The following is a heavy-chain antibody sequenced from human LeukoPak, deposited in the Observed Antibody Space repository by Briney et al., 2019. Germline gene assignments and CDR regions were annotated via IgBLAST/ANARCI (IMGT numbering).Heavy chain of an antibody. Sequence: GGSLRLSCAASRFTFSSYAMHWGRQAPGKGLEWVAVISYDGSNKYYADSVKGRFTISRDNSTNTLYLQMNSLGAEDTAVYYCARGPTSMLYGYYYYYMDVWGKGTTVTVSS. CDR3: ARGPTSMLYGYYYYYMDV. CDR1: RFTFSSYA. V-gene: IGHV3-30*01. CDR2: ISYDGSNK. J-gene: IGHJ6*03. D-gene: IGHD2-8*01.